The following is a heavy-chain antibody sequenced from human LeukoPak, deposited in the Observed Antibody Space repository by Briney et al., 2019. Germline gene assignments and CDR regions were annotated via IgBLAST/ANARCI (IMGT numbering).Heavy chain of an antibody. CDR2: IYWNDDK. J-gene: IGHJ5*02. V-gene: IGHV2-5*01. CDR3: VHRGPRWFDP. CDR1: GFSLNTSGLG. Sequence: SGPTLVKPTQTLALTCTFSGFSLNTSGLGVAWIRQPPGKALEWLALIYWNDDKRYNSSLKNRLTITKDTSKNQVVLTMTNVDPVDTATYYCVHRGPRWFDPWGQGTLVTVSS.